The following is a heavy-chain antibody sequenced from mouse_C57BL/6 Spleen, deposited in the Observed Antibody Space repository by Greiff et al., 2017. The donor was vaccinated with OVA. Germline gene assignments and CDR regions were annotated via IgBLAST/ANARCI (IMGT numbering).Heavy chain of an antibody. Sequence: VQLVESGAELARPGASVKLSCKASGYTFTSYGISWVKQRTGQGLEWIGEIYPRSGNTYYNEKFKGKATLTADKSSSTAYMELRSLTSEDSAVYFCARSYYYGSHYYAMDYWGQGTSVTVSS. J-gene: IGHJ4*01. D-gene: IGHD1-1*01. CDR2: IYPRSGNT. V-gene: IGHV1-81*01. CDR3: ARSYYYGSHYYAMDY. CDR1: GYTFTSYG.